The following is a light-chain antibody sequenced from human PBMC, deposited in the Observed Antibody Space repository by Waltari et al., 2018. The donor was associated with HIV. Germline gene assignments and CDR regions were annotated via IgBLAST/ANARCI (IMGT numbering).Light chain of an antibody. CDR3: CSYTGTYTRYV. V-gene: IGLV2-11*01. CDR1: SSDVGSYKY. Sequence: QSALTQPRSVSGSPGQSVTISCTGTSSDVGSYKYVSWYQLRPGKAPKLIIHDVDKRPYGVPDPFSGSKSCNTASLTISGLQAEDEADYYCCSYTGTYTRYVFGTGAKVTVL. CDR2: DVD. J-gene: IGLJ1*01.